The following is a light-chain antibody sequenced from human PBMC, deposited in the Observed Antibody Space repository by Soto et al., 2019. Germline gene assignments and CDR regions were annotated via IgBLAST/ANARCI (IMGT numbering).Light chain of an antibody. V-gene: IGKV4-1*01. J-gene: IGKJ4*01. CDR2: WAS. CDR1: QSVLYSSNNKNY. Sequence: DIVMTQSPDSLAVSLGERGTINCKSSQSVLYSSNNKNYLAWYQQKPGQPPKLLIYWASTRESGVPDRLSGSGSGTDFTLSISSLQAEDVAVYYCQQYYSTPLTFGGGNKVEIK. CDR3: QQYYSTPLT.